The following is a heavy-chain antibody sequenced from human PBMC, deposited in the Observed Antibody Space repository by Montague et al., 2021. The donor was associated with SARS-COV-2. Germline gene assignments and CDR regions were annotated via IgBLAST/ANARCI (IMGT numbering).Heavy chain of an antibody. CDR2: IYYSGST. D-gene: IGHD2-15*01. Sequence: SETLSLTCTVSGGSISSYYWSWIRQPPGKGLEWFGYIYYSGSTNYNPSXXSRVTISVDTSKNQFSLKLSSVTAADTAVYYCARDTGEYCSGGSCLYGMDVWGQGTTVTVSS. CDR3: ARDTGEYCSGGSCLYGMDV. J-gene: IGHJ6*02. V-gene: IGHV4-59*01. CDR1: GGSISSYY.